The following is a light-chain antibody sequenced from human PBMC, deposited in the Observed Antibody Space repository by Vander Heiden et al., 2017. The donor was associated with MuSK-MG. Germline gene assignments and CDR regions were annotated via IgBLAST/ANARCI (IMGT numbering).Light chain of an antibody. Sequence: SVLTQPPSASGPPGQRVTISCSGSSSNIGSNTVNWYQKRPGTAPKLLIYSNNQRPAGVPDRFSGSKSGTAASLAISGLKAEEEADYYCAAGEDSLFWVFGGGTKLTVL. J-gene: IGLJ3*02. CDR1: SSNIGSNT. CDR3: AAGEDSLFWV. V-gene: IGLV1-44*01. CDR2: SNN.